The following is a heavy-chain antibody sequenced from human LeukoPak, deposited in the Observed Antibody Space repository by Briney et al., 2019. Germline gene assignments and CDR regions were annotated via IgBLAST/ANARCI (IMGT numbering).Heavy chain of an antibody. CDR1: GYTFTSYG. D-gene: IGHD3-3*01. V-gene: IGHV1-18*01. Sequence: ASVKVSCKASGYTFTSYGISWVRQAPGQGLEWMGWICAYNGNTNYAQKLQGRVTMTTDTSTSTAYMELRSLRSDDTAVYYCARDLRRYDFWSGVLRAYYGMDVWGQGTTVTVSS. CDR3: ARDLRRYDFWSGVLRAYYGMDV. J-gene: IGHJ6*02. CDR2: ICAYNGNT.